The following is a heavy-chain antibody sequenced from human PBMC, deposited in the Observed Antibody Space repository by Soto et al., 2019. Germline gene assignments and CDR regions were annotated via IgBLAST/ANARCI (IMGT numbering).Heavy chain of an antibody. CDR2: IIPNFGKT. D-gene: IGHD6-19*01. CDR3: ARGDSGSCQYDFDI. V-gene: IGHV1-69*06. J-gene: IGHJ3*02. Sequence: ASVKVSCKASKYTFSSYAISWVRQAPGQGLEWMGGIIPNFGKTNYAQKFQGRVTITADTSTTTADMELWNLTSDDTAVYYCARGDSGSCQYDFDIWGQGTMVTVSS. CDR1: KYTFSSYA.